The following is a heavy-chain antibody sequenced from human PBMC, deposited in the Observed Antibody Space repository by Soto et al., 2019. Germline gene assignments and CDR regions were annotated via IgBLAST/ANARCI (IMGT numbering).Heavy chain of an antibody. CDR1: GYTFTSYD. CDR3: ARERSSGWYVDY. CDR2: MNPNSGNT. D-gene: IGHD6-19*01. V-gene: IGHV1-8*01. Sequence: QVQLVQSGAEVKKPGASVKVSCKASGYTFTSYDINWVRQATGQGLEWMGWMNPNSGNTGYAQKFQGRVTMTRNTSISTAYVELSSLRSEVTAVYYCARERSSGWYVDYWGQGTLVTVSS. J-gene: IGHJ4*02.